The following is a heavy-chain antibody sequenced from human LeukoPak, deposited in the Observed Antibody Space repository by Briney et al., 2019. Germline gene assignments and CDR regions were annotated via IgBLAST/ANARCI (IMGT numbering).Heavy chain of an antibody. V-gene: IGHV4-4*09. CDR2: IYTSGSI. J-gene: IGHJ4*02. CDR1: GGSISSYY. D-gene: IGHD3-16*01. CDR3: ARGGSYFDY. Sequence: SETLSLTCTVSGGSISSYYWSWIRQPPGKGLEWIGYIYTSGSIDYNPSLNSRVTISVDTSKNQFSLKLSSVTAADTAVYYRARGGSYFDYWGQGTLVTVSS.